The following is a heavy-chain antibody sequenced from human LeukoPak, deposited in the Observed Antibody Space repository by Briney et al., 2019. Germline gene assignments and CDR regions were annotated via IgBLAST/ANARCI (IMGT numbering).Heavy chain of an antibody. CDR2: VHNVGST. CDR1: GVSTTNGIYY. V-gene: IGHV4-39*01. CDR3: ARHAEYNSGWHFYLDH. D-gene: IGHD6-19*01. Sequence: SSETLSLTCTVSGVSTTNGIYYWAWIRQPPGKGLEWIGSVHNVGSTYYNLSPRSRVTMSIDTSKNQFSLRLNSVTAADTAVYYCARHAEYNSGWHFYLDHWGQGILVTVSS. J-gene: IGHJ4*02.